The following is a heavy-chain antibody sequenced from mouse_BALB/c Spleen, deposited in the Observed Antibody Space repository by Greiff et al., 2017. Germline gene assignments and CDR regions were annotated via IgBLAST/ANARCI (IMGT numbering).Heavy chain of an antibody. J-gene: IGHJ3*01. D-gene: IGHD2-3*01. Sequence: QVQLQQPGAELVKPGASVKLSCKASGYTFTSYWMHWVKQRPGQGLEWIGEINPSNGRTNYNEKFKSKATLTVDKSSSTAYMQLSSLTSEDSAVYYCASDDGYSAYWGQGTLVTVSA. V-gene: IGHV1S81*02. CDR2: INPSNGRT. CDR1: GYTFTSYW. CDR3: ASDDGYSAY.